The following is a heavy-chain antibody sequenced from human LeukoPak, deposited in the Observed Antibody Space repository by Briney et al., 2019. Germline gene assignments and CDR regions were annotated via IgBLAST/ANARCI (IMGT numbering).Heavy chain of an antibody. V-gene: IGHV4-39*01. J-gene: IGHJ4*02. D-gene: IGHD3-10*01. Sequence: PSETLSLTCTVSGGSITSTNYYWGWIRKPPGKGLEWIGSMSYSGSTNNNPSLKSRLTIAVDTSKNQFSLKLSSVTAADTAVYYCARSYYASGTYAYYFDYWGQGALVTVSS. CDR1: GGSITSTNYY. CDR3: ARSYYASGTYAYYFDY. CDR2: MSYSGST.